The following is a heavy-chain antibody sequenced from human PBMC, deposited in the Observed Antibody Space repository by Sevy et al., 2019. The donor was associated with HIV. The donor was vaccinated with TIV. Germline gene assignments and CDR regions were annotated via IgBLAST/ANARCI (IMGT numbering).Heavy chain of an antibody. CDR3: AKDLAGPGRRYFDY. D-gene: IGHD6-13*01. V-gene: IGHV3-30*02. J-gene: IGHJ4*02. CDR2: IRYDGSDK. Sequence: GGSLRLSCSASGFTFSNFGMHWVRQVPGKGLEWVTFIRYDGSDKYYAASVKGRFTISRDDSKNTLYLQMDSLRAEDTAIHYCAKDLAGPGRRYFDYWGQGTQVTVSS. CDR1: GFTFSNFG.